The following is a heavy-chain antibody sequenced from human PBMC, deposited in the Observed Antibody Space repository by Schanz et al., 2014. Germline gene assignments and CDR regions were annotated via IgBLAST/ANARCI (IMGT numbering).Heavy chain of an antibody. V-gene: IGHV3-74*01. CDR2: INSDGRST. J-gene: IGHJ4*02. CDR1: GFTFNDYW. Sequence: EVQLVESGGGLVKPGGSLRLSCAASGFTFNDYWMHWVRQAPGKGLVWVSRINSDGRSTNYADSVKGRFSISRDNARNTLHLQMDSLRAEDTAVYYCARDKGGLIPFDYWGQGTLVAVSS. D-gene: IGHD2-15*01. CDR3: ARDKGGLIPFDY.